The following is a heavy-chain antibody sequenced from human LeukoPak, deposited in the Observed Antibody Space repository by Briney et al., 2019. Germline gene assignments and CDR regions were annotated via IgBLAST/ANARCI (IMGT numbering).Heavy chain of an antibody. CDR1: GYTFTSYG. J-gene: IGHJ4*02. V-gene: IGHV1-18*01. CDR3: ARDYYGTPPLDY. Sequence: ASVKVSCKASGYTFTSYGISWVRQAPGQGLEWMGWISADNGDTNYAQKLQGRVTMTIDTSTSTAYMELRSLRSDDTAVYYCARDYYGTPPLDYWGQGTLVTVSS. CDR2: ISADNGDT. D-gene: IGHD3-10*01.